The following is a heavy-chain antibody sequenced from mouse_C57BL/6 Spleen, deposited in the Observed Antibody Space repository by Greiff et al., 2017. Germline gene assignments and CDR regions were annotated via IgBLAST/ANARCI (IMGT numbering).Heavy chain of an antibody. V-gene: IGHV1-15*01. CDR3: TRYDYSP. CDR1: GYTFTDYE. D-gene: IGHD2-12*01. CDR2: IDPETGGT. J-gene: IGHJ3*01. Sequence: QVHVKQSGAELVRPGASVTLSCKASGYTFTDYEMHWVKQTPVHGLEWIGAIDPETGGTAYNQKFKGKAILTADKSSSTAYMELRSLTSEDSAVYYCTRYDYSPWGQGTLVTVSA.